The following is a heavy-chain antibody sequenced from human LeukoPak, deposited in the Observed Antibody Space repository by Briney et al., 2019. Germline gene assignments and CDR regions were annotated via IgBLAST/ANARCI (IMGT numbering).Heavy chain of an antibody. D-gene: IGHD5-12*01. V-gene: IGHV3-53*01. CDR2: IYSGGST. J-gene: IGHJ4*02. Sequence: PGGSLRLSCAASGFTVSSNYMSWVRQAPGKGLEWVSVIYSGGSTYYADSVKGRFTISRDNSKNTLYLQMNSLRAEDTAVYYCAKSVGRDGYNSMRWGQGTLVTVSS. CDR3: AKSVGRDGYNSMR. CDR1: GFTVSSNY.